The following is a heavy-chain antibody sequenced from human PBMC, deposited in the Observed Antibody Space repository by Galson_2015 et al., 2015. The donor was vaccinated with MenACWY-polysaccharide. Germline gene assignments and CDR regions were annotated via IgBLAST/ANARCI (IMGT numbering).Heavy chain of an antibody. D-gene: IGHD3-16*01. CDR2: MFYSGST. J-gene: IGHJ4*02. V-gene: IGHV4-39*01. CDR3: VRHFDRGAHERAFDH. Sequence: ETLSLPCSVSGASISAHDSLWGWIRQPPGKGLEWIGSMFYSGSTLYNPSLKSRITIFIDTPKNQFSLRLSFVTASDTAVYYCVRHFDRGAHERAFDHWGQGTLVSVSS. CDR1: GASISAHDSL.